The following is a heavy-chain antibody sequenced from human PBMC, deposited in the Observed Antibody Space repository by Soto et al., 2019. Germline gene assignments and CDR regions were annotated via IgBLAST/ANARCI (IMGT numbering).Heavy chain of an antibody. CDR1: GGHPRDACRY. CDR3: ARTPTRSDFHVVLHFFDL. Sequence: PSDTHSLTCSVPGGHPRDACRYWSWIRQSKGRGLEWLAYISNTWNRFPDPSLKRLLTVSIDPSRDQFSLKLASVTAADTAMYYCARTPTRSDFHVVLHFFDLWGQGTQVTVS. D-gene: IGHD3-3*02. J-gene: IGHJ4*02. V-gene: IGHV4-30-4*02. CDR2: ISNTWNR.